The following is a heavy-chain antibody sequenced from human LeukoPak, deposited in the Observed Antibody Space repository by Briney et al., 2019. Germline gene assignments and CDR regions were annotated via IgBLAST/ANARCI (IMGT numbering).Heavy chain of an antibody. D-gene: IGHD3-10*01. V-gene: IGHV1-18*01. CDR1: GYTFTSYG. Sequence: ASVKVSCKASGYTFTSYGISWVRQAPGQGLEWMGWISAYNGDTNYAQKLQGRVTMTTDTSTSTAYMELRSLRSDDTAVYYCARDRVFPPTYYYGSGSKGSDAFGIWGQGTMVTVSS. J-gene: IGHJ3*02. CDR2: ISAYNGDT. CDR3: ARDRVFPPTYYYGSGSKGSDAFGI.